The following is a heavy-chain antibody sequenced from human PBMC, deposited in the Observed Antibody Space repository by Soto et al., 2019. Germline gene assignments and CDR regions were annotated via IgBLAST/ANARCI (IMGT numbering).Heavy chain of an antibody. J-gene: IGHJ4*02. CDR2: IWYDGSTK. CDR3: ARNAVAGPIYYFDY. V-gene: IGHV3-33*01. D-gene: IGHD6-19*01. Sequence: PGGSLRLSCAASGFTFSSYGMHWVRQAPGKGLEWVAVIWYDGSTKYYADSVKGRFTISRDNSKNTLYLQMNSLRAEDTAVYYCARNAVAGPIYYFDYWGQGTLVTVSS. CDR1: GFTFSSYG.